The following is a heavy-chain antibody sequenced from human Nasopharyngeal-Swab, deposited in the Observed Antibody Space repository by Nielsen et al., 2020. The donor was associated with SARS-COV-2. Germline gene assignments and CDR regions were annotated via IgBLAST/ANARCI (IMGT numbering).Heavy chain of an antibody. D-gene: IGHD3-10*01. Sequence: SETLSLTCTVSGGSISSYYWSWIRQPPGKGLEWIGYIYYSGSTNYNPSLKSRVTISVDTSKNQFSLKLSSVTAADTAVYYCARVLSSGRYGMDVWGQGTTVTVSS. CDR2: IYYSGST. V-gene: IGHV4-59*01. CDR3: ARVLSSGRYGMDV. J-gene: IGHJ6*02. CDR1: GGSISSYY.